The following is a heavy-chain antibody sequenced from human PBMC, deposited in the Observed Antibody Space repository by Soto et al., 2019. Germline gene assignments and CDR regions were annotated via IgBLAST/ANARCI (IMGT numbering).Heavy chain of an antibody. D-gene: IGHD1-26*01. CDR3: AKVLSSGSYSVALEY. CDR1: GFKISSSS. CDR2: ISDSGSNT. V-gene: IGHV3-48*01. J-gene: IGHJ4*02. Sequence: GGSLRLSCAAFGFKISSSSMNWVRQAPGRGLEWVAYISDSGSNTLYADSVKGRFTVSRDTAKNTLYLQMNSLRVEDTAVYYCAKVLSSGSYSVALEYWGQGALVTVSS.